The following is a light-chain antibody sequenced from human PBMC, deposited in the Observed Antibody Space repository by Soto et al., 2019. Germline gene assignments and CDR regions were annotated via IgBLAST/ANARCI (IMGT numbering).Light chain of an antibody. CDR2: VVS. V-gene: IGLV2-11*01. CDR1: SSDVGGYNY. Sequence: QSALTQPRSVSGSPGQSVTISCTGTSSDVGGYNYVSWYHQHPGKAPKLMILVVSKRPSGVPDRFSGSKSGNTASLTISGLQTEDEADYYCCSYAGSYTQVFGTGTKVTVL. CDR3: CSYAGSYTQV. J-gene: IGLJ1*01.